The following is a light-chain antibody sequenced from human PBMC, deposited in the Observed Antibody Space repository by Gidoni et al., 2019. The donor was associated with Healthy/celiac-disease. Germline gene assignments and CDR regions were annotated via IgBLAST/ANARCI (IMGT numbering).Light chain of an antibody. J-gene: IGKJ5*01. V-gene: IGKV2-28*01. CDR1: QSLLHSNGYNY. CDR2: LGS. Sequence: DIVMTQSPLSLPVTPGEPASISCRSSQSLLHSNGYNYLDWYLQKPGQSPQPLIYLGSNRASGVPDRFSGSGSGTDFTLKISRVEAEDVGVYYCMQALQTPITFXXXTRLEIK. CDR3: MQALQTPIT.